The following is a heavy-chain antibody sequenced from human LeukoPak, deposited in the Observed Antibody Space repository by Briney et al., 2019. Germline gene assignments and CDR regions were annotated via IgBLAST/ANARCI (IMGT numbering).Heavy chain of an antibody. CDR2: ISTTGST. CDR3: ARILFGSTRPMRYYYYMDV. CDR1: GGSISGYY. V-gene: IGHV4-4*07. J-gene: IGHJ6*03. D-gene: IGHD2-2*01. Sequence: PSETLSLTCTVSGGSISGYYWGWIRQPAGKGLEWIGRISTTGSTNYSPSLRSRVTMSLDESKNQFSLTLSSVTAADTAVYYCARILFGSTRPMRYYYYMDVWGKGTTVTVSS.